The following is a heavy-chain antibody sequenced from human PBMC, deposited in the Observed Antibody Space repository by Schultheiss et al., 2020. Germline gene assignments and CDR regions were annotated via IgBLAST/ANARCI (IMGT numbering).Heavy chain of an antibody. J-gene: IGHJ4*02. D-gene: IGHD4-23*01. CDR2: ISAYNGNT. Sequence: ASVKVSCKASGYTFTSYGISWVRQAPGQGLEWMGWISAYNGNTNYAQNFQGRVTMTRDTSTSTAYMELRSLRSDDTAVYYCAKPLVVTATTHRMDHWGQGTLVTGSS. CDR1: GYTFTSYG. CDR3: AKPLVVTATTHRMDH. V-gene: IGHV1-18*01.